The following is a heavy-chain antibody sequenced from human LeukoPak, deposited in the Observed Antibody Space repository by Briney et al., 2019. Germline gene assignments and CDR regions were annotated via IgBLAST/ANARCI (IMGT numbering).Heavy chain of an antibody. D-gene: IGHD5-12*01. J-gene: IGHJ4*02. CDR3: GRDETPVNGYDSYDY. V-gene: IGHV3-7*01. Sequence: GGSLRLSCAASGFMFSSNWMSWVRLAPGKGLEWVANIKEDGTETYYVDSVKGRFTISRDNAKNSLYLQMNSLRAEDTAVYYCGRDETPVNGYDSYDYWGQGTLVTVSS. CDR1: GFMFSSNW. CDR2: IKEDGTET.